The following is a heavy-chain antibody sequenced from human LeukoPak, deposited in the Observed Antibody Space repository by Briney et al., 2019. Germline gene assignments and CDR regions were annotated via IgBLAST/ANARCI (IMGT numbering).Heavy chain of an antibody. V-gene: IGHV4-59*01. D-gene: IGHD3-16*01. J-gene: IGHJ4*02. CDR1: GGSISSYY. CDR3: ARGRYGWLPFDY. CDR2: IYYSGST. Sequence: SETLSLTCTVSGGSISSYYWSWIRQPPGKGLEWIGYIYYSGSTNYNPSLKSRVTISVDTSKNQFTLKLSSVAAADTAVYYCARGRYGWLPFDYWGQGTLVTVSS.